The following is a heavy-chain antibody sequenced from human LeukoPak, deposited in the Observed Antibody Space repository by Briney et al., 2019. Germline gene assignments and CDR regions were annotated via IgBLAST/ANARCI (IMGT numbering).Heavy chain of an antibody. CDR2: ISGSGGST. J-gene: IGHJ1*01. CDR3: AKSYSSSWYSTFQH. Sequence: PGGFLRLSCAASGFTFSSYAMSWVRQAPGKGLEWVSAISGSGGSTYYADSVKGRFTISRDNSKNTLYLQMNSLRAEDTAVYYCAKSYSSSWYSTFQHWGQGTLVTVSS. CDR1: GFTFSSYA. D-gene: IGHD6-13*01. V-gene: IGHV3-23*01.